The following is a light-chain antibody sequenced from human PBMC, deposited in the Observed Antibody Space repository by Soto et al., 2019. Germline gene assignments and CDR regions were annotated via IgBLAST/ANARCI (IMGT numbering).Light chain of an antibody. CDR1: NIGRKS. V-gene: IGLV3-21*02. Sequence: SYELTQPPSVSVAPGQTARITCGGNNIGRKSVHWYQQKPGQAPVLAVFDDSDRPSGIPERFSGSNSGNTATLTISSVEAGDEADYFCQVWDSTNDPFVFGTGTKVTVL. CDR2: DDS. CDR3: QVWDSTNDPFV. J-gene: IGLJ1*01.